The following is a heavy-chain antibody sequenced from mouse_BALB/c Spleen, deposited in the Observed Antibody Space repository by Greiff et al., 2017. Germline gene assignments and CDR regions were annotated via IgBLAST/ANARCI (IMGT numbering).Heavy chain of an antibody. J-gene: IGHJ3*01. CDR2: ILPGSGST. D-gene: IGHD1-1*02. Sequence: VQLQQSGAELMKPGASVKISCKATGYTFSSYWIEWVKQRPGHGLEWIGEILPGSGSTNYNEKFKGKATFTADISSNTAYMQLSSLTSEDSAVYYCARESYGGDRAWFAYWGQGTPVTVSA. V-gene: IGHV1-9*01. CDR3: ARESYGGDRAWFAY. CDR1: GYTFSSYW.